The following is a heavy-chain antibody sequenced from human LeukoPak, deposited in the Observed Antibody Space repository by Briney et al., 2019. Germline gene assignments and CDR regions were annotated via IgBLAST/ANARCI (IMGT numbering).Heavy chain of an antibody. D-gene: IGHD3-10*01. Sequence: ASVKVSCKASGYTFTGYYMHWVRQAPGQGLEWMGWISPNSGGTNYAQKFQGRVTMTRDTSISTAYMELSRLRSDDTAVYYCAKSFQYGSGSYYYGMDVWGQGTTVTVSS. J-gene: IGHJ6*02. CDR1: GYTFTGYY. CDR3: AKSFQYGSGSYYYGMDV. CDR2: ISPNSGGT. V-gene: IGHV1-2*02.